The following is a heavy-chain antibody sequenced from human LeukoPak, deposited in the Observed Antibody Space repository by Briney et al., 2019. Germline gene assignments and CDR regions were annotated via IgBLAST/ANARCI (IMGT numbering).Heavy chain of an antibody. CDR3: ARGQQPYYYYGMDV. D-gene: IGHD6-13*01. Sequence: GGSLRLSCAASGFTFSSYAMHWVRQAPGKGLEWVAVISYDGSNKYYADSVKGRFTISRDNSKNTLYLQMNSLRAEDTAVYSCARGQQPYYYYGMDVWGQGTTVTVSS. J-gene: IGHJ6*02. CDR1: GFTFSSYA. V-gene: IGHV3-30-3*01. CDR2: ISYDGSNK.